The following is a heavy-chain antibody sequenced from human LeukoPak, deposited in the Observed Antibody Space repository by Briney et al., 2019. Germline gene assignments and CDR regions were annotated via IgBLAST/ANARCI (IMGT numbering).Heavy chain of an antibody. CDR3: ARDGGGISDY. CDR2: ISAYNGNT. J-gene: IGHJ4*02. V-gene: IGHV1-18*01. Sequence: ASVKVSCKTSGGTFSSYAISWVRQAPGQGLEWMGWISAYNGNTNYAQKLQGRATMTTDTSTNTAYMELRSLISDDTAVYYCARDGGGISDYWGQGTLVTVSS. D-gene: IGHD3-16*01. CDR1: GGTFSSYA.